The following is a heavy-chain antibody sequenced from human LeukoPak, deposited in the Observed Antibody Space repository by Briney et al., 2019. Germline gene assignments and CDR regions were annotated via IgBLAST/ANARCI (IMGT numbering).Heavy chain of an antibody. Sequence: SGTLSLTCAVSGGSISSSSWWSWVRQPPGKGLEWIGEIYHSGSTNYNPSLKSRVTISVDKSKNQFSLKLSSVTAADTAVYYCARVPGYCSSTSCFGRYYYYMDVWGKGTTVTVSS. J-gene: IGHJ6*03. CDR3: ARVPGYCSSTSCFGRYYYYMDV. D-gene: IGHD2-2*01. V-gene: IGHV4-4*02. CDR2: IYHSGST. CDR1: GGSISSSSW.